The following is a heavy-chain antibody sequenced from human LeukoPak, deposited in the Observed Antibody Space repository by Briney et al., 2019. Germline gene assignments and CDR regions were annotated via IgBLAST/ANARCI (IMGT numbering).Heavy chain of an antibody. J-gene: IGHJ4*02. V-gene: IGHV4-39*01. Sequence: SETLSLTCTVSGGFISSSSYYWGWIRQPPGKGLEWIGYIYYSGSTYYNPSLKSRVTMSVDTSKNQFSLKLTSVTAADTAVYYCAKSGGYGLIDYWGQGTLVTVSS. CDR1: GGFISSSSYY. CDR2: IYYSGST. D-gene: IGHD1-26*01. CDR3: AKSGGYGLIDY.